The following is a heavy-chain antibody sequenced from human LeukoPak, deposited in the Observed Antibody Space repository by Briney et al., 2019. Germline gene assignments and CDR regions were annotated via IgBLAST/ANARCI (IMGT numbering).Heavy chain of an antibody. J-gene: IGHJ4*02. V-gene: IGHV3-30*04. D-gene: IGHD2-15*01. Sequence: PGRSLRLSCAASGFTFSSYAMHWVRQAPGKGLEWVAVISYDGSNKYYADSVKGRFTISRDNSKNTLYLQMNSLRAEDTAVYYCARDFESVAVVAATLLPLDYWGQGTLVTVSS. CDR1: GFTFSSYA. CDR3: ARDFESVAVVAATLLPLDY. CDR2: ISYDGSNK.